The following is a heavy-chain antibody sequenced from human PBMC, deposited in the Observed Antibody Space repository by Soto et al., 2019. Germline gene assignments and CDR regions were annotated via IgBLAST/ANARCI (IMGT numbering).Heavy chain of an antibody. CDR2: ISYDVNNK. Sequence: QVQLVESGGGVVQPGRSLRLSCAASGFTFSSYAMHWVRQAPGKGLEWVAVISYDVNNKYYADSVKGRFTISRDNSKSTLYLQMNSLGPEYTALYFCPSSSGYTTFQDGIHFDYWGHGSLVTVSS. CDR3: PSSSGYTTFQDGIHFDY. J-gene: IGHJ4*01. CDR1: GFTFSSYA. D-gene: IGHD5-18*01. V-gene: IGHV3-30-3*01.